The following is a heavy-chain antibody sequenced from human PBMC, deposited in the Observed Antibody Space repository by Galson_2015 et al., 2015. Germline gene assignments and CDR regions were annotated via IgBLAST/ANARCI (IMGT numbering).Heavy chain of an antibody. CDR3: ARDEVLRYPQDAFDI. D-gene: IGHD3-9*01. V-gene: IGHV3-21*01. CDR2: ISSSSSYI. CDR1: GFTFSSYS. Sequence: SLRLSCAASGFTFSSYSMNWVRQAPGKGLEWVSSISSSSSYIYYADSVKGRFTISRDNAKNSLYLQMNSLRAEDTAVYYCARDEVLRYPQDAFDIWGQGTMVTVSS. J-gene: IGHJ3*02.